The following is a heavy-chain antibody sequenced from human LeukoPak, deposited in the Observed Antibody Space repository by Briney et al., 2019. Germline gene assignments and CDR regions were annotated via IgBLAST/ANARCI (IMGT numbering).Heavy chain of an antibody. CDR3: ARVHDYGDYVDY. J-gene: IGHJ4*02. D-gene: IGHD4-17*01. Sequence: PSETLSLTCTVSGVSISSGSYYWSWLRQPAGKGLEWIGRIYTSGSTNYNPSLKSRVTISVDTSKNQFSLKLSSVTAADTAVYYCARVHDYGDYVDYWGQGTLVTVSS. CDR2: IYTSGST. V-gene: IGHV4-61*02. CDR1: GVSISSGSYY.